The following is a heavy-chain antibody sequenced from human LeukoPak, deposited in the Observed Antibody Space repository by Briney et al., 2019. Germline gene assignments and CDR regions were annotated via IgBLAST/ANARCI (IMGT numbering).Heavy chain of an antibody. CDR1: GGTFSSYA. D-gene: IGHD3-3*01. V-gene: IGHV1-69*13. J-gene: IGHJ2*01. CDR2: IIPIFGTA. Sequence: GASVKVSCKASGGTFSSYAISWVRQAPGQGLEWMGGIIPIFGTANYAQKFQGRVTITADESTSTAYMELSSLRSEDTAVYYCARGPLEWLFSDWYFDLWGRGTLVTVSS. CDR3: ARGPLEWLFSDWYFDL.